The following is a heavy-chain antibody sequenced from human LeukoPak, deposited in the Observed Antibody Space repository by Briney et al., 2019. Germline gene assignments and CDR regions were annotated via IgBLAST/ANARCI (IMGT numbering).Heavy chain of an antibody. D-gene: IGHD3-10*01. Sequence: ASVKVSCKASGYTFTIYAMHWVRQAPGQRPEWMGWINAGNGNTKYSQKFQGRVTITRDTSASTAYMELSSLRSEDTAVYYCARERGSPIAFDPWGQGTLVTVSS. V-gene: IGHV1-3*01. J-gene: IGHJ5*02. CDR1: GYTFTIYA. CDR3: ARERGSPIAFDP. CDR2: INAGNGNT.